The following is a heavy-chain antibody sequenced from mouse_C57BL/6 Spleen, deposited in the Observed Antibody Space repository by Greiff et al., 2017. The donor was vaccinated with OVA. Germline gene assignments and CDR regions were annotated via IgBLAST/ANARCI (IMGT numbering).Heavy chain of an antibody. CDR1: EYEFPSHD. Sequence: EVKVEESGGGLVQPGESLKLSCESNEYEFPSHDMSWVRKTPEKRLELVAAINSDGGSTYYPDTMERRFIISRDNTKKTLYLQMSSLRSEDTALYYCARLGSSYGWYFDVWGTGTTVTVSS. D-gene: IGHD1-1*01. J-gene: IGHJ1*03. V-gene: IGHV5-2*03. CDR2: INSDGGST. CDR3: ARLGSSYGWYFDV.